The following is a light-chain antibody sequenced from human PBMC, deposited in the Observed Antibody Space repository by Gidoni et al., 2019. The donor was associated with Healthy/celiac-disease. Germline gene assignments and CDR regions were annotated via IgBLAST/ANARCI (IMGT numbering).Light chain of an antibody. Sequence: QSVLTQPPSVSEAPGQQVTISCTGSSSNIGAGYDVHWYQQLPGTAPKLLIYGNSNRPSGVPDRFSGSKSGTSASLAITGLQAEDEADYYCQSYDSSLSGVVFGGGTKLTVL. V-gene: IGLV1-40*01. CDR3: QSYDSSLSGVV. CDR1: SSNIGAGYD. CDR2: GNS. J-gene: IGLJ2*01.